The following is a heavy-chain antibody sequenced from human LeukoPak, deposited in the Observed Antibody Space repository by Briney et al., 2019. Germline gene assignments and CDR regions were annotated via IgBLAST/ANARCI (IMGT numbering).Heavy chain of an antibody. CDR3: ARATARLNWFDP. CDR2: IYSGGST. Sequence: PGGSLRLSCAASGFTVSSNYMSWVRQAPGKGLEWVSVIYSGGSTYYADSVKGRFAISRDNSKNTLYLQMNSLRAEDTAVYYCARATARLNWFDPWGQGTLVTVSS. CDR1: GFTVSSNY. D-gene: IGHD5-18*01. J-gene: IGHJ5*02. V-gene: IGHV3-53*01.